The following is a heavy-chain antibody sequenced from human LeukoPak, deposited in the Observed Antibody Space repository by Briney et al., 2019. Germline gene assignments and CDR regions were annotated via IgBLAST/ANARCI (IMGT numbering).Heavy chain of an antibody. CDR3: ARDEFGSGWPGDDY. CDR2: IIPIFGTA. J-gene: IGHJ4*01. Sequence: ASVKVSCTASGGTFSSYAISWVRQAPGQGLEWLGGIIPIFGTANYAQKFQGRVTITADESTSTAYMELSSLRSEDTAVYYCARDEFGSGWPGDDYWGQEPWSPSPQ. V-gene: IGHV1-69*13. D-gene: IGHD6-19*01. CDR1: GGTFSSYA.